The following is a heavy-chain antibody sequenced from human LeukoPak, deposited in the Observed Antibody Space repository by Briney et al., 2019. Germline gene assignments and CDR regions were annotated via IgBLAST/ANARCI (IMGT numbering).Heavy chain of an antibody. D-gene: IGHD6-19*01. CDR3: ARDLSGWYSGWFDP. CDR1: GGSISSGDYY. Sequence: PSQTLSLTCTVSGGSISSGDYYWSWIRQPPGKGLEWIGYIYYSGSTYYNPSLRSRVTISVETSKHQFSLKLSSVTAADTAVYYCARDLSGWYSGWFDPWGQGTLVTVSS. J-gene: IGHJ5*02. CDR2: IYYSGST. V-gene: IGHV4-30-4*08.